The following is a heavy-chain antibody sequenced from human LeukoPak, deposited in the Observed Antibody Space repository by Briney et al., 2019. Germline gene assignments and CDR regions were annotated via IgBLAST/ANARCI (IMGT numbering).Heavy chain of an antibody. CDR2: INPNSGGT. CDR1: GYTFTGYY. D-gene: IGHD2-15*01. J-gene: IGHJ6*03. Sequence: ASVKVSCKASGYTFTGYYMHWVRQAPGQGLEWMGWINPNSGGTNYAQKFQGRVTMTRDTSISTAHMELSSLRSEDTAMYYCAINQAGYCGGGSCYRHEFYYMDVWGKGTSVTVSS. CDR3: AINQAGYCGGGSCYRHEFYYMDV. V-gene: IGHV1-2*02.